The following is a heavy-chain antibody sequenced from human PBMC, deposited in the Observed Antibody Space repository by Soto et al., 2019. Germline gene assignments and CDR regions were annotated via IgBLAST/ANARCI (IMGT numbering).Heavy chain of an antibody. J-gene: IGHJ6*02. V-gene: IGHV1-2*04. CDR3: ARDSVAGTRVYYDGMDV. CDR1: GYTFTGDY. Sequence: QVQLVQSGAEVKKPGASVKVSCKASGYTFTGDYMHWVRQAPGQGLEWMGWINPNSGGTNYAQKFQGWVTMTRDTSISTAYMELSRLRSDDTAVYYCARDSVAGTRVYYDGMDVWGQGTTVTVSS. D-gene: IGHD6-19*01. CDR2: INPNSGGT.